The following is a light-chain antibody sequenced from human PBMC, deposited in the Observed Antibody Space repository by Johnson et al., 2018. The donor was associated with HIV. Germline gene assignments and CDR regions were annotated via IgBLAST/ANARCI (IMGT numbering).Light chain of an antibody. J-gene: IGLJ1*01. V-gene: IGLV1-51*01. Sequence: QSVLTQPPSVSAAPGQKVTISCSGSSSNIGNNYVSWYQQLPGTAPKLLIYDNNKRPSGIPDRFSGSKSGTSAALDIAGLQPGDEADYYCGTWDSSLTVGVFGSGTKVTVL. CDR3: GTWDSSLTVGV. CDR2: DNN. CDR1: SSNIGNNY.